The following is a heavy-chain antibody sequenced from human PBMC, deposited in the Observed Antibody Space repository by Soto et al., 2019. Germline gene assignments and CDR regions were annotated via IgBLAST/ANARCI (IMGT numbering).Heavy chain of an antibody. CDR3: AGSGYYDNGGMDV. Sequence: QLQLQESGSGLVKPSQTLSPTCAVSGGSISSGGYSWSWIRQPPGKGLEWIGYIYHSGSTYYNPSLKSRVTISVDRSKNQFSLKLSSVTAADTAVYYCAGSGYYDNGGMDVWGQGTTVTVSS. D-gene: IGHD3-22*01. V-gene: IGHV4-30-2*01. CDR1: GGSISSGGYS. J-gene: IGHJ6*02. CDR2: IYHSGST.